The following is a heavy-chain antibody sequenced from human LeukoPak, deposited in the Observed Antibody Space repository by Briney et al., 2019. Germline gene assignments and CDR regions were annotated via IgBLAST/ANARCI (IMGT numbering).Heavy chain of an antibody. J-gene: IGHJ6*03. D-gene: IGHD4-17*01. Sequence: PSETLSLTCTVSGGSISSSSYYWGWIRQPPVKGLEWIGYIYYSGSTNYNPSLKSRVTISVDTSKNQFSLKLSSVTAADTAVYYCARAPISRSYGDYEYYYYYYYMDVWGKGTTVTVSS. V-gene: IGHV4-61*05. CDR3: ARAPISRSYGDYEYYYYYYYMDV. CDR2: IYYSGST. CDR1: GGSISSSSYY.